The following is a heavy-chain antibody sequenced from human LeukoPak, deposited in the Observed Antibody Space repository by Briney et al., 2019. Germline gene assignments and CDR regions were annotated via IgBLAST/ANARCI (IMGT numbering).Heavy chain of an antibody. J-gene: IGHJ6*03. D-gene: IGHD3-10*01. CDR1: GGSISSSTYY. CDR2: IYYSGSA. V-gene: IGHV4-39*07. Sequence: SETLSLNCTVSGGSISSSTYYWGWIRQPPGKGLEWIGTIYYSGSAYYNPSLKSRVTISVDTSKTRFSLKLSSGTAADTAVYYCARGLWFGEDYYYYYMDVWGKGTTVTVSS. CDR3: ARGLWFGEDYYYYYMDV.